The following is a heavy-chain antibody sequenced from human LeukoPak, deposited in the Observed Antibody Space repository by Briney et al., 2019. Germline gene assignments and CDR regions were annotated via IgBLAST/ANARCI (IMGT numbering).Heavy chain of an antibody. CDR3: AKGGVPAAHFDY. CDR1: GFTFSSYW. D-gene: IGHD2-2*01. Sequence: PGGSLRLSCAASGFTFSSYWMNWVRQAPGKGLVWVSRIASDGSSTTYADSVKGRFSISRDNSKNTLYLQMNSLRAEDTAVYYCAKGGVPAAHFDYWGQGTLVTVSS. J-gene: IGHJ4*02. V-gene: IGHV3-74*01. CDR2: IASDGSST.